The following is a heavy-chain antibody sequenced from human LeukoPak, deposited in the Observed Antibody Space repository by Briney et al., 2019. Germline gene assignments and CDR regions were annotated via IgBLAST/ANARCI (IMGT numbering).Heavy chain of an antibody. J-gene: IGHJ4*02. V-gene: IGHV4-59*01. D-gene: IGHD7-27*01. CDR2: IHYSGST. Sequence: SETLSLTCSVSGGSISSYYWSWIRQTPGKGPEWIAYIHYSGSTSYSPSLKSRVTISADTSQNQFSLKLSSVTAADTAVYYCASRKLGNDYWGQGTLVTVSS. CDR3: ASRKLGNDY. CDR1: GGSISSYY.